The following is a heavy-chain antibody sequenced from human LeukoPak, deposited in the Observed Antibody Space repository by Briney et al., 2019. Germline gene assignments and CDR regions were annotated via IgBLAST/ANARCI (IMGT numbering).Heavy chain of an antibody. Sequence: ASVKVSCKASGYTFTGYYMHWVRQAPGQGLEWMGWINPNSGGTNYTQKFQGRVTMTRDTSISTAYMELSRLRSDDTAVYYCAREWGGSITMVRGAYDYWGQGTLVTVSS. J-gene: IGHJ4*02. CDR3: AREWGGSITMVRGAYDY. CDR1: GYTFTGYY. D-gene: IGHD3-10*01. CDR2: INPNSGGT. V-gene: IGHV1-2*02.